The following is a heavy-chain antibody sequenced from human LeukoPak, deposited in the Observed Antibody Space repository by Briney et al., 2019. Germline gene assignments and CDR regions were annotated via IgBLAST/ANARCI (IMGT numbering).Heavy chain of an antibody. CDR3: ARSWDQYFDY. D-gene: IGHD6-13*01. J-gene: IGHJ4*02. CDR2: LSGTGGST. V-gene: IGHV3-23*01. CDR1: GFTFSNYA. Sequence: SGGSLRLSCAASGFTFSNYAMSWVRQAPGKGLEWVSTLSGTGGSTYYADSVKGRFTISRDNSKNTLYLQVSSLRAEDTAVYYCARSWDQYFDYWGQGTLVTVSS.